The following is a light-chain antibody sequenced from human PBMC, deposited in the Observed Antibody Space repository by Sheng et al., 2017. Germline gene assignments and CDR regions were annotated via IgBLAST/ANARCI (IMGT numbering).Light chain of an antibody. Sequence: QSALTQPASVSGSPGQSITISCTGTSSDVGGYKYVSWYQQLPDNAPKLVIFEVSDRPSGVSDRFSGSKSGNTASLTISGLQAEDEADYYCSSYTSSNSWVFGGGTRLTVL. CDR3: SSYTSSNSWV. CDR1: SSDVGGYKY. CDR2: EVS. V-gene: IGLV2-14*01. J-gene: IGLJ3*02.